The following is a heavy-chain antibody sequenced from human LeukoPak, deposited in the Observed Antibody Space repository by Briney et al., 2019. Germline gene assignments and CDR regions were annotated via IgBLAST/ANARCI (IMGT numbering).Heavy chain of an antibody. D-gene: IGHD3-10*01. V-gene: IGHV3-23*01. CDR2: ISGSGGST. CDR3: AKDQESYGSGSYSFDY. CDR1: GFTFSSYA. J-gene: IGHJ4*02. Sequence: GGSLRLSCAASGFTFSSYAMSWVRQAPGKGLEWVSAISGSGGSTYYADPVKGRFTISRDNSKNTLYLQMNSLRAEDTAVYYCAKDQESYGSGSYSFDYWGQGTLVTVSS.